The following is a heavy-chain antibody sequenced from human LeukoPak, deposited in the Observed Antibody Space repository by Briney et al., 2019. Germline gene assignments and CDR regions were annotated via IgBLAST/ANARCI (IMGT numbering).Heavy chain of an antibody. Sequence: GGSLRLSCAASGFTFSSYAMHWVRQAPGKGLEWVANIKQDGSEKNYVDSVKGRFTISRDNARNSLYLQMNSLRAEDTAVYYCASGLRGSYWGQGSLVTVSS. CDR2: IKQDGSEK. CDR1: GFTFSSYA. V-gene: IGHV3-7*03. J-gene: IGHJ4*02. CDR3: ASGLRGSY. D-gene: IGHD4-17*01.